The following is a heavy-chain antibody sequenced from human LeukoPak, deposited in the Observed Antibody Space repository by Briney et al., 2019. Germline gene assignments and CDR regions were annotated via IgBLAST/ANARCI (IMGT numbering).Heavy chain of an antibody. J-gene: IGHJ4*02. CDR2: IDPSDSYT. V-gene: IGHV5-10-1*01. CDR1: GYSFTSYW. Sequence: GESLRISCKGSGYSFTSYWIIWVRQMPGKDLEWMGRIDPSDSYTNYSPSFQGHVTISADKSISTAYLQWSSLKTSDTAMYYCARHPMGEHFDYWGQGTLVSVSS. CDR3: ARHPMGEHFDY.